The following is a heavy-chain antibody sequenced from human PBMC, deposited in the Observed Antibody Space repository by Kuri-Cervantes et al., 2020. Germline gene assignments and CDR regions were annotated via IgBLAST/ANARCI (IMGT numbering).Heavy chain of an antibody. D-gene: IGHD3-10*02. CDR3: AREGAITMLDFNPRYYYYYYGMDV. V-gene: IGHV1-8*02. CDR1: GFTFTTYD. J-gene: IGHJ6*02. CDR2: MNPDSGNT. Sequence: ASVKVSCKASGFTFTTYDINWLRQATGQGLEWMGWMNPDSGNTGYAQKFQGRVTVTRDTSTSTVYMELSSLRSEDTAVYYCAREGAITMLDFNPRYYYYYYGMDVWGQGTTVTVSS.